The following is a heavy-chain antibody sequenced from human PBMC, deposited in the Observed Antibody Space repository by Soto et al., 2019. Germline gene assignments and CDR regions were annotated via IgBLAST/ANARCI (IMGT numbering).Heavy chain of an antibody. D-gene: IGHD2-2*01. CDR2: IYHSGST. Sequence: PSETLSLTCAVSGGSISSGGYSWSWIRQPPGKGLEWIGYIYHSGSTYYNPSLKSRVTISVDRSKNQFSLKLSSVTAADTAVYYCARALIVVVPAATFDPWGQGTLVTVSS. J-gene: IGHJ5*02. CDR1: GGSISSGGYS. V-gene: IGHV4-30-2*01. CDR3: ARALIVVVPAATFDP.